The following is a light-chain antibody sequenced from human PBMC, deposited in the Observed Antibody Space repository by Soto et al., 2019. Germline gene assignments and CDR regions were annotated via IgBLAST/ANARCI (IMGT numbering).Light chain of an antibody. CDR3: SSYSTGANYV. CDR2: DVS. J-gene: IGLJ1*01. V-gene: IGLV2-14*03. Sequence: QSALTQPASVSGSPGQSITISCTGTSSDIGGYNYVSWYQHHPGKAPRLIIYDVSHWPSGVSSRFSASKSGNTASLTISGLQAEDEADYYCSSYSTGANYVFGTGTKVTVL. CDR1: SSDIGGYNY.